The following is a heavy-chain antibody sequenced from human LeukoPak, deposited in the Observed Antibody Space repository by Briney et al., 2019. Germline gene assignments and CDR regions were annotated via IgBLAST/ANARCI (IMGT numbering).Heavy chain of an antibody. CDR1: GGSISSYY. D-gene: IGHD2-2*01. V-gene: IGHV4-59*01. CDR3: ARDPAYCSSTSCYAQGYFDY. CDR2: IYYSGST. Sequence: SETLSLTCTVSGGSISSYYWSWIRQPPGKGLEWIGYIYYSGSTNYNPSLKSRVTISVDTSKNQFSLKLSSVTAADTAVYYCARDPAYCSSTSCYAQGYFDYWGQGTLVTVSS. J-gene: IGHJ4*02.